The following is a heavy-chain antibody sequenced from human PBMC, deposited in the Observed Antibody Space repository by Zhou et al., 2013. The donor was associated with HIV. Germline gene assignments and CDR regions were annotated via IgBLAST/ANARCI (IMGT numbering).Heavy chain of an antibody. V-gene: IGHV1-69*04. Sequence: QVQLVQSGAEVKKPGSSVKVSCKASGGTFSSYAISWVRQAPGQGLEWMGRIIPILGIANYAQKFQGRVTITADKSTSTAYMELSSLRSEDTAVYYCARARNRGSGYDSAWFDPWGQGTLVTVSS. D-gene: IGHD5-12*01. CDR3: ARARNRGSGYDSAWFDP. J-gene: IGHJ5*02. CDR1: GGTFSSYA. CDR2: IIPILGIA.